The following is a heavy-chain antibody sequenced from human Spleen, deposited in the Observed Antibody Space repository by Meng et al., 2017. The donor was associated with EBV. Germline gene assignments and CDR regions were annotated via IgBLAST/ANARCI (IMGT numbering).Heavy chain of an antibody. CDR2: INHGGGT. D-gene: IGHD4-11*01. Sequence: VQQPQVGAGLLLPSEALSLTCAVYCGSLSGYDWSWIRQPPGKGLEWIGEINHGGGTSYNPSLKSRVTMSLDTSMNHFSLKLTSVTAADTAVYYCASRGDGIFSNYDWFDLWGQGTLVTVSS. CDR1: CGSLSGYD. CDR3: ASRGDGIFSNYDWFDL. J-gene: IGHJ5*02. V-gene: IGHV4-34*01.